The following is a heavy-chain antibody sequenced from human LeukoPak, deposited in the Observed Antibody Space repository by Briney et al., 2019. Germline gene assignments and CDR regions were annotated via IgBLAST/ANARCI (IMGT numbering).Heavy chain of an antibody. V-gene: IGHV4-59*08. CDR1: GGSINNYY. CDR3: ARTRGSPTSYYYGSGSWDAFDI. J-gene: IGHJ3*02. CDR2: IYYSGST. Sequence: SETLSLTCTVSGGSINNYYWSWIRQPPGKALKWIGYIYYSGSTNYNHSFKSRVTISVDTSKNQFSLKLSSVTAADTAVYYCARTRGSPTSYYYGSGSWDAFDIWGQGTVVTVSS. D-gene: IGHD3-10*01.